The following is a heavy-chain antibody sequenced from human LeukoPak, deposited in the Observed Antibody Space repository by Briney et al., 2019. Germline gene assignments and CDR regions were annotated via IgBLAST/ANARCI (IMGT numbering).Heavy chain of an antibody. V-gene: IGHV4-59*12. CDR2: IYSSGST. CDR3: ARDLSNYYGSGRDFDY. CDR1: GGSITNYY. Sequence: SETLSLTCTVSGGSITNYYWSWIRQPPGKGLEWIGYIYSSGSTNYNPSLKSRVTISVDTSKNQFSLRLSSVTAADTAVYYCARDLSNYYGSGRDFDYWGQGTLVTVSS. D-gene: IGHD3-10*01. J-gene: IGHJ4*02.